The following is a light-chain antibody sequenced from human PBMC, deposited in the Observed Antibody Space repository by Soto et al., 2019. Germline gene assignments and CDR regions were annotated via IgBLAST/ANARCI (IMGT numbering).Light chain of an antibody. V-gene: IGLV2-14*01. CDR2: EVN. J-gene: IGLJ1*01. Sequence: QSVLTQPASVSGSPGQSVTISCTGPRSDIGDSNFISWYQQSPGKAPRLLIYEVNNRPSGVSRRFSGSKAGNTASLTISGILEDEEADYSCASFRSGTILVFGSGTKVNVL. CDR3: ASFRSGTILV. CDR1: RSDIGDSNF.